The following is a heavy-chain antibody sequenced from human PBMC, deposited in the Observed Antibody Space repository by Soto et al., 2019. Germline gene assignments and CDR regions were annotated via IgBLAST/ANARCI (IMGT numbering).Heavy chain of an antibody. V-gene: IGHV3-64D*06. D-gene: IGHD3-9*01. Sequence: GGSLRLSCSASGFTFSSYAMHWVRRAPGKGLEYVSAISSNGGSTYYADSVKGRFTISRDNSKNTLYLQMSSLRAEDTAVYYCVLGRYYDILTGYYKDYYYYGMDVWGQGTTVTVSS. CDR3: VLGRYYDILTGYYKDYYYYGMDV. CDR1: GFTFSSYA. CDR2: ISSNGGST. J-gene: IGHJ6*02.